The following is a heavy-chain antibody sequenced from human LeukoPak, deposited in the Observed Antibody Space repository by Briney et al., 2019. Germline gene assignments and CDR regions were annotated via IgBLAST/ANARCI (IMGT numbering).Heavy chain of an antibody. CDR3: ASGSYGSGAFDI. CDR2: IIPIFGTA. V-gene: IGHV1-69*05. CDR1: GGTFSSYA. D-gene: IGHD1-26*01. Sequence: ASVKVSFKASGGTFSSYAISWVRQAPGQGLEWMGRIIPIFGTANYAQKFQGRVTITTDESTSTAYMELSSLRSEDTAVYYCASGSYGSGAFDIWGQGTMVTVSS. J-gene: IGHJ3*02.